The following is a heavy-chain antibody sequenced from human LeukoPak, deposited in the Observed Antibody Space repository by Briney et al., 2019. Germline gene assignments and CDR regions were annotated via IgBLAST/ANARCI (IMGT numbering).Heavy chain of an antibody. V-gene: IGHV1-46*01. D-gene: IGHD6-19*01. CDR3: AREDSSGWYGSSYFDY. Sequence: GASVKVSCKAPGYTFTSYYMHWVRQAPGQGLEWMGIINPSGGSTSYAQKFQGRVTMTRDTSTSTVYMELSSLRSEDTAVYYCAREDSSGWYGSSYFDYWGQGTLVTVSS. J-gene: IGHJ4*02. CDR2: INPSGGST. CDR1: GYTFTSYY.